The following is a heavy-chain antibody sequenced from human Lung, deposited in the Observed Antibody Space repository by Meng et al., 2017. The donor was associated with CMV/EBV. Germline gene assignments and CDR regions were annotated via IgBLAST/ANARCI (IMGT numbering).Heavy chain of an antibody. D-gene: IGHD6-19*01. CDR1: GGSISSSSYY. Sequence: SETLSLTCTVSGGSISSSSYYWGWLRRPPGQGLEWIGSIYYSGSTYYNPSLKSRVTISVDTSKNQFSLKRSCVAAADTAVYSWARSNSGGRPSDYWGQGTLVTVSS. CDR2: IYYSGST. V-gene: IGHV4-39*07. CDR3: ARSNSGGRPSDY. J-gene: IGHJ4*02.